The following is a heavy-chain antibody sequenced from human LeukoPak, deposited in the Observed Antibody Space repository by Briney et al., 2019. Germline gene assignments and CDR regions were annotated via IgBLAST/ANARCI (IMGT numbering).Heavy chain of an antibody. D-gene: IGHD2-2*01. J-gene: IGHJ6*02. CDR1: GFTFSSYA. CDR3: ARDPSYCSSTNCYVGSPLYYYYPMDV. Sequence: QPGGSLRLSCAASGFTFSSYAMHWVRQAPGKGLEWVAVIWFDGSNKHYADSVKGRFSISRDNSENTLYLQMNSLRAEDTAVYYCARDPSYCSSTNCYVGSPLYYYYPMDVWGQGTTVTVSS. CDR2: IWFDGSNK. V-gene: IGHV3-33*08.